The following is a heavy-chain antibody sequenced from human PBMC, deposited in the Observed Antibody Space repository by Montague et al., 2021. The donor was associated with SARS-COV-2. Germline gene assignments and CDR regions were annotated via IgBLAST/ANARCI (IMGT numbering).Heavy chain of an antibody. J-gene: IGHJ4*02. CDR3: ARGRYGGAAY. CDR2: INPSVRT. V-gene: IGHV4-34*01. CDR1: GGSFSGYY. Sequence: SETLSLTCAVYGGSFSGYYWTSFSKTPGETPEWIGEINPSVRTQYTPSFESRATISADTSKKQFSLKFSSVSAAEMAGYYCARGRYGGAAYWGQGTLVTVTS. D-gene: IGHD4-23*01.